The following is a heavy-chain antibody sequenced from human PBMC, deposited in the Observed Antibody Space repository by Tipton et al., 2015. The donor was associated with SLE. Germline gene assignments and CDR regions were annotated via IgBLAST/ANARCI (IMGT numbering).Heavy chain of an antibody. Sequence: TLSLTCTVSNGTISSHYWSWIRQPPGKGLEWIGYAYYSGSTNYNPSLKSRVTMSVDTSKNQFSLKLRSVTAADTAVYYCARSRGGFDYWGQGTLVTVSP. CDR1: NGTISSHY. CDR3: ARSRGGFDY. J-gene: IGHJ4*02. V-gene: IGHV4-59*11. CDR2: AYYSGST.